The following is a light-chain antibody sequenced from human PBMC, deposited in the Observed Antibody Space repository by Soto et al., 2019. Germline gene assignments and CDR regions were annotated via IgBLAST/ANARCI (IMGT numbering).Light chain of an antibody. V-gene: IGLV2-14*01. CDR2: DVS. CDR1: NSDVGGYNY. J-gene: IGLJ2*01. CDR3: SSYTFSTVL. Sequence: QSALTQPASVSGSPGQSITISCTGINSDVGGYNYVSWYQQHPGKAPKLMIYDVSNRPSGISNRFSGSKSGNTASLTISGLQAEDEADYYCSSYTFSTVLFGGGTKVTVL.